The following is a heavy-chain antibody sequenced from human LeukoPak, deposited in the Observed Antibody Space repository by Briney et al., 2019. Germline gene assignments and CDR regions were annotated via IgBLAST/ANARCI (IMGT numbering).Heavy chain of an antibody. Sequence: SETLSLTCTVSGGSISSYYWSWVRQPPGKGLEWIGYIYYSGSTNYNPSLKSRVTISVDTSKNQFSLKLSSVTAADTAVYYCARDRGYSYGYYDAFDIWGQGTMVTVSS. D-gene: IGHD5-18*01. CDR2: IYYSGST. J-gene: IGHJ3*02. CDR3: ARDRGYSYGYYDAFDI. V-gene: IGHV4-59*01. CDR1: GGSISSYY.